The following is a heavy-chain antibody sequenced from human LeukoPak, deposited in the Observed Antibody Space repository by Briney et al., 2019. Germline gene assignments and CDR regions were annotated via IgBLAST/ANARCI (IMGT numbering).Heavy chain of an antibody. D-gene: IGHD1-26*01. CDR1: GFTFSTYW. CDR3: ARDVGGSLDY. Sequence: GGSLRLSCAASGFTFSTYWMAWGRQAPGKGLEGVANIKGDESAKHQADSVKGRFTISRDNAQNSVYLQMSSLRGEDTAVYYCARDVGGSLDYWGQGTLVTVSS. CDR2: IKGDESAK. J-gene: IGHJ4*02. V-gene: IGHV3-7*01.